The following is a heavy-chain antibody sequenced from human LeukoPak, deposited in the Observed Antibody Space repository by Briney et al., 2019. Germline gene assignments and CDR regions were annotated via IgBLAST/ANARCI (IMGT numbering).Heavy chain of an antibody. D-gene: IGHD3-9*01. J-gene: IGHJ4*02. Sequence: GGSLRLSCAASGFTFSSYSMNWVRQAPGKGLEWVSSISSSSSYIYYADSVKGRFTISRDNAKNSLYLQMNSLRAEDTAVYYCARTPDILTGYVVHYFDYWGQGTLVTVSS. CDR1: GFTFSSYS. CDR2: ISSSSSYI. V-gene: IGHV3-21*01. CDR3: ARTPDILTGYVVHYFDY.